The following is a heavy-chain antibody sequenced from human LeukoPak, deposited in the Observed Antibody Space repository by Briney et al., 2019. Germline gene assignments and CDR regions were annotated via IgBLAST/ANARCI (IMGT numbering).Heavy chain of an antibody. D-gene: IGHD2-2*01. CDR2: IKQDGSEK. J-gene: IGHJ6*03. CDR1: GFTFSNYW. V-gene: IGHV3-7*01. CDR3: ARDYQPLLYYVDV. Sequence: GGSLRLSCAASGFTFSNYWMSWVRQAPGKGLEWVANIKQDGSEKYYVASMKGRFTISRDNAKNSLYLQMNSLRAEDTAVYYCARDYQPLLYYVDVWGKGTTVTVSS.